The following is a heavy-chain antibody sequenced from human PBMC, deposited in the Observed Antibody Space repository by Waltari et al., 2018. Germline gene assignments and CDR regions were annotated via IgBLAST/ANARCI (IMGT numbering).Heavy chain of an antibody. CDR3: AHRSTVLAARGVYGFDI. Sequence: QITLKESGPTLVKPTQTLTLTCSFSGFSLSTSGVGVGWIRQPPGKALEWRTLIFWNDATRYSPSLKSRLTITKDNSKSQVVLTLTNMDPVDTATYYCAHRSTVLAARGVYGFDIWGQGTVVTVSS. CDR2: IFWNDAT. D-gene: IGHD6-6*01. CDR1: GFSLSTSGVG. J-gene: IGHJ3*02. V-gene: IGHV2-5*01.